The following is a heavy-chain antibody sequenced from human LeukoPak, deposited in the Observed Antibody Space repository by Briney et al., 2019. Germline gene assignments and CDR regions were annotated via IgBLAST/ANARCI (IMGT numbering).Heavy chain of an antibody. V-gene: IGHV1-69*05. J-gene: IGHJ3*02. D-gene: IGHD5-18*01. CDR2: IITIFNTT. CDR3: ARERRGYSYVNAFDI. CDR1: GDPFNSYT. Sequence: SVKVSCKASGDPFNSYTVNWVRQAPGQGLEWVGGIITIFNTTHYAQKVQGRVTMTTDTSTSTAYMELSSLRSEDTAVYYCARERRGYSYVNAFDIWGQGTMVTVSS.